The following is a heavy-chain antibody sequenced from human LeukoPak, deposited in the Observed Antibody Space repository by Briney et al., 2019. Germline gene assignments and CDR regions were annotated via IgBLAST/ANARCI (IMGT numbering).Heavy chain of an antibody. D-gene: IGHD5-24*01. J-gene: IGHJ4*02. Sequence: SETLSLTCTVSGGSISSSTYYWGWVRQPPGKGLEWIGSIYYSGSTYYNPSLKSRVTISVDTSKNQFSLKLSSVTAADTAVYYCAREEMATIYWGQGTLVTVSS. CDR1: GGSISSSTYY. CDR3: AREEMATIY. V-gene: IGHV4-39*07. CDR2: IYYSGST.